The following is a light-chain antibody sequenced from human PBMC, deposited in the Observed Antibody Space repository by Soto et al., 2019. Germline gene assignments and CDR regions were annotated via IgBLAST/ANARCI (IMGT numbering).Light chain of an antibody. Sequence: EIVLTQSPCTLSFSPWERSSLSFMASQIVSNRLAWYQQKPGQAPRLLISGASSRATGIPDRFSGSGSATDFTLTISRLEPEDFALYYCQHYGRSPITFGQGTRLEI. CDR2: GAS. J-gene: IGKJ5*01. CDR1: QIVSNR. CDR3: QHYGRSPIT. V-gene: IGKV3-20*01.